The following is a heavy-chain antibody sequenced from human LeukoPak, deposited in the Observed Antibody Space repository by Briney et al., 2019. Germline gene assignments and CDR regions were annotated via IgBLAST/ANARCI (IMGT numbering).Heavy chain of an antibody. Sequence: GGSLRLSCAASGFTFSSYWMNWVRQAPGKGLEWVASINHNGNVNYYMDSVKGRFTISRDNAKNSLYLQMSNLRAEDTAVYFCARGGGLDVWGQGATVTVSS. CDR1: GFTFSSYW. J-gene: IGHJ6*02. D-gene: IGHD3-16*01. CDR3: ARGGGLDV. V-gene: IGHV3-7*03. CDR2: INHNGNVN.